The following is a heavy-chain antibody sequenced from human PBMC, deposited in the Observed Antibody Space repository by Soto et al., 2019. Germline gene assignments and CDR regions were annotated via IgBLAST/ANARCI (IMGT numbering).Heavy chain of an antibody. V-gene: IGHV2-5*02. CDR3: AYLPCSGGSCYWFSFSGMDV. CDR1: GFSLSTSGVG. J-gene: IGHJ6*02. D-gene: IGHD2-15*01. Sequence: QITLKESGPPLVKPTQTLTLTCTFPGFSLSTSGVGVAWIRQPPGKTLELLALIYWDDDKRYRPSLESRLTITTDTSKNKVVLTMTNMYSVDTATYYCAYLPCSGGSCYWFSFSGMDVWGQGTTVTVSS. CDR2: IYWDDDK.